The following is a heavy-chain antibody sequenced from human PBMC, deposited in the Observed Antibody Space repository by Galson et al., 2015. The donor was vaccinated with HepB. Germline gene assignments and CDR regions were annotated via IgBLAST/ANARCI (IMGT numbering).Heavy chain of an antibody. V-gene: IGHV3-30*18. CDR3: AKGALWFGELRPYYGMDV. Sequence: SLRLSCAASGFSFSTHGMHWVRQAPGKGLEWVAVVSYDGSKKYHTESVRGRFTISKDNSNNTLYLQMNSLRTEDTAVYYCAKGALWFGELRPYYGMDVWGQGTTVTVYS. CDR2: VSYDGSKK. CDR1: GFSFSTHG. J-gene: IGHJ6*02. D-gene: IGHD3-10*01.